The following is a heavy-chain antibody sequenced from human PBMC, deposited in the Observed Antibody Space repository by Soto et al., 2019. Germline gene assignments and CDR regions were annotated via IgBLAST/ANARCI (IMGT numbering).Heavy chain of an antibody. J-gene: IGHJ6*02. D-gene: IGHD3-10*01. CDR3: ARGQEGSGSKYYYYYGMDV. V-gene: IGHV1-3*05. CDR2: INAGNGNT. CDR1: GYTFTSYA. Sequence: QVQLVQSGAEEKKPGASVKVSCKASGYTFTSYAMHWVRQAPGQRLEWMGWINAGNGNTKYSQKFQGRVTITRDTSASRAYMELSSLRSEDTAVYYCARGQEGSGSKYYYYYGMDVWGQGTTVTVSS.